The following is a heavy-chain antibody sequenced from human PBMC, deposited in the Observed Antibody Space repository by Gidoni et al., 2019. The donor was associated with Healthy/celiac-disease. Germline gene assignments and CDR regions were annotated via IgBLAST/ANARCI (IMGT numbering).Heavy chain of an antibody. CDR2: ISSNGGST. D-gene: IGHD2-21*02. CDR1: GFTFSSYA. Sequence: EVQLVESGGGLVQPGGSLRLSCSASGFTFSSYAMHWVRQAPGKGLEYVSAISSNGGSTYYADSVKGRFTISRDNSKNTLYLQMSSLRAEDTAVYYCVKGRRAARHIVVVTANAISDAFDIWGQGTMVTVSS. J-gene: IGHJ3*02. CDR3: VKGRRAARHIVVVTANAISDAFDI. V-gene: IGHV3-64D*08.